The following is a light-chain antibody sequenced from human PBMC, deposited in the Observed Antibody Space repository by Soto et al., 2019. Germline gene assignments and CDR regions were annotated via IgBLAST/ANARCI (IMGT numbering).Light chain of an antibody. CDR1: SSNIGAGYD. CDR3: PSYDSSLRGWV. V-gene: IGLV1-40*01. Sequence: QSVLTQPPSVSGAPGQRVTISCTGSSSNIGAGYDVHWYQQLPGTAPKLLIFGNNNRASGVPDRFSGSKSGTSASLAITGLQAEDEADYYCPSYDSSLRGWVFGGGTKLTVL. CDR2: GNN. J-gene: IGLJ3*02.